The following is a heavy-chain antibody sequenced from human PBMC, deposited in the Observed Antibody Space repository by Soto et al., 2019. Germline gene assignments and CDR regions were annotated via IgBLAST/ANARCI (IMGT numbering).Heavy chain of an antibody. Sequence: QVQLVQSGAEVKKPGASVKVSCTTYGYTFSDYFLHWVRQAPGQGPEWMGFINPKRGGTEYAQKFQGRVTMTRDTSSSTVYMDLSGLTSADTAIYSCARDSGIPGRYWYFGLWGRGTLVTVSS. CDR2: INPKRGGT. J-gene: IGHJ2*01. D-gene: IGHD2-21*01. CDR1: GYTFSDYF. V-gene: IGHV1-2*02. CDR3: ARDSGIPGRYWYFGL.